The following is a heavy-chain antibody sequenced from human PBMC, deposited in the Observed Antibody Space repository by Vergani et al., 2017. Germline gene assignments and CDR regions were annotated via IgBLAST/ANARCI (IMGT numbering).Heavy chain of an antibody. V-gene: IGHV3-23*01. Sequence: EVQLLESGGGLVQPGGSLRLSCAASGFTFSSYAMSWVRQAPGKGLEGVSAISGSGGSTYYADSVKGRFTISRDNSKNKLYLQMNSLRAEDTAVYYCARDSKGFLEWNGMDVWGQGTTVTVSS. CDR3: ARDSKGFLEWNGMDV. CDR2: ISGSGGST. J-gene: IGHJ6*02. D-gene: IGHD3-3*01. CDR1: GFTFSSYA.